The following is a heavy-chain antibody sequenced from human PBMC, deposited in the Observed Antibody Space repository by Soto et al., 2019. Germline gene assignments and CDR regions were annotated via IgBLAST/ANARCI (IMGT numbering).Heavy chain of an antibody. J-gene: IGHJ6*04. Sequence: KPSETLSLTCTVSGGSISSSSYYWGWIRQPPGKGLEWIGSIYYSGSTYYNPSLKSRVTISVDTSKNQFSLKLSSVTAADTAVYYWARRTAARVFYYYGMDVWGKGTTVP. CDR2: IYYSGST. CDR1: GGSISSSSYY. V-gene: IGHV4-39*01. D-gene: IGHD6-6*01. CDR3: ARRTAARVFYYYGMDV.